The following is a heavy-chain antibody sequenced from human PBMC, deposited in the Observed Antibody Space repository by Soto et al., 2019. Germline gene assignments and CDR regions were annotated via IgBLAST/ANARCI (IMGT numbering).Heavy chain of an antibody. CDR2: INHSGST. CDR1: GGSFSGYY. CDR3: ARGRDYYGSGSYSPFDY. Sequence: SETLSLSCAVYGGSFSGYYWSWIRQPPGKGLEWIGEINHSGSTNYNPSLKSRVTISVDTSKNQFSLKLSSVTAADTAVYYCARGRDYYGSGSYSPFDYWGQGTLVTVSS. D-gene: IGHD3-10*01. V-gene: IGHV4-34*01. J-gene: IGHJ4*02.